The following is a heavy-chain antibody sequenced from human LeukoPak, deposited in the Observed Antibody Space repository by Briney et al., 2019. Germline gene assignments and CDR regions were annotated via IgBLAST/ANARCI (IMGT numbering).Heavy chain of an antibody. J-gene: IGHJ3*02. D-gene: IGHD4-17*01. CDR1: GDSFSSNY. CDR3: ARDLVTVTKGFDI. Sequence: SSETLSLTCAVSGDSFSSNYGPWIRKPPGGGLGWIGYISYIGTTNYNPSLKSRVTISIDTSKNQFSLKLSSVTTADTAVYYCARDLVTVTKGFDIWGLGTMVSVSS. CDR2: ISYIGTT. V-gene: IGHV4-59*01.